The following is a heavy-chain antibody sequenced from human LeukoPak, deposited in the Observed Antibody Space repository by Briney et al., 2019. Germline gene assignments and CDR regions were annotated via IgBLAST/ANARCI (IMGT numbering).Heavy chain of an antibody. D-gene: IGHD6-19*01. J-gene: IGHJ1*01. CDR1: GYTFTGYY. CDR3: AREPRRQWLVPGYFQH. CDR2: INPNSGGT. V-gene: IGHV1-2*02. Sequence: ASVKVSCKASGYTFTGYYMHWVRQAPGQGLEWMGWINPNSGGTNYAQKFQGRVTMTRDTSISTAYMELSRLRSDDTAVYYCAREPRRQWLVPGYFQHWGQGTLVTVSS.